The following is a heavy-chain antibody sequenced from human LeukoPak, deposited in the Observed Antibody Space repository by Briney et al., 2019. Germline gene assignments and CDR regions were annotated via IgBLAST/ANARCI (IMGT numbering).Heavy chain of an antibody. CDR1: GYTFTDYY. Sequence: ASVKVSCKASGYTFTDYYMHWVRQAPGQGLEWMGWINPNSGGTNYAQKFQGRVTMTRDTSISTAYMELSRLRSDDTAVYYCARNFLWLVAANRDDRTDDYWGQGTLAAVSS. CDR3: ARNFLWLVAANRDDRTDDY. D-gene: IGHD2-15*01. CDR2: INPNSGGT. V-gene: IGHV1-2*02. J-gene: IGHJ4*02.